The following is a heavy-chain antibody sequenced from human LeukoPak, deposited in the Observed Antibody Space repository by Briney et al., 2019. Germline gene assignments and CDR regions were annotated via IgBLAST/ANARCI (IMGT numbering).Heavy chain of an antibody. CDR3: ARGGWLDD. Sequence: GGSLRLSCVVSGFTFSNWWMSWVRQAPGKGLEYVANIKEDGSEKNYVDSVKGRFTISRDNAKNSLYLQMNSLRVEDTGIFYCARGGWLDDWGQGTLVTVS. CDR1: GFTFSNWW. CDR2: IKEDGSEK. J-gene: IGHJ4*02. V-gene: IGHV3-7*01. D-gene: IGHD2-15*01.